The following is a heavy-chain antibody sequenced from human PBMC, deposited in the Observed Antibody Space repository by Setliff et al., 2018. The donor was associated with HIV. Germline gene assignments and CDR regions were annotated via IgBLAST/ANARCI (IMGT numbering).Heavy chain of an antibody. CDR3: ARRGIALPPHAFDI. CDR2: VYPDDSDT. V-gene: IGHV5-51*01. D-gene: IGHD6-13*01. J-gene: IGHJ3*02. Sequence: GESLKISCKGSGYTFSDYWIGWVRQMPGKGLEWMGIVYPDDSDTRYSPSFQGQVTISADKSISTAYLQWSSLKASDTAMYYCARRGIALPPHAFDIWGQGTMVTVSS. CDR1: GYTFSDYW.